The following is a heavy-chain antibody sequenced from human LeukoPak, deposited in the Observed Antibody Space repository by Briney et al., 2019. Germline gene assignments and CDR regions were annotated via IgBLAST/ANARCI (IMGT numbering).Heavy chain of an antibody. D-gene: IGHD2-2*01. J-gene: IGHJ4*02. CDR1: GFTFNNYF. V-gene: IGHV3-74*01. Sequence: GGSLRLSCAASGFTFNNYFMHWVRQAPGKGLVWVSRITSDGSGTNYADSVKGRFTISRDNTKNTLYLQMNSLRVEDTAVYYCVNLGYCTTSSCQPWGQGTLVTVSS. CDR2: ITSDGSGT. CDR3: VNLGYCTTSSCQP.